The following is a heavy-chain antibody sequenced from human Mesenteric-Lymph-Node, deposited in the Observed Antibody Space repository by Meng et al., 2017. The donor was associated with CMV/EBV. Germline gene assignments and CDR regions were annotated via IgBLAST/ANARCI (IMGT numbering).Heavy chain of an antibody. CDR2: IYYSGST. CDR1: GDSISSYY. J-gene: IGHJ4*02. V-gene: IGHV4-59*01. D-gene: IGHD2-2*03. CDR3: ARLDIVVVPGAIDY. Sequence: SETLSLTCNVSGDSISSYYWSWIRQPPGKGLEWIGYIYYSGSTNYNPSLKSRVTISVDTSKNQFSLKLSSVTAADTAVYYCARLDIVVVPGAIDYWGQGTLVTVSS.